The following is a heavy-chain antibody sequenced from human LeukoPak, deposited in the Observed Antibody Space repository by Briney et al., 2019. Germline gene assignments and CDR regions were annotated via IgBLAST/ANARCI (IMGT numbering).Heavy chain of an antibody. CDR2: LYTRSNT. CDR3: ARDRDCGGDCYTFDY. CDR1: GGSISSGTYY. V-gene: IGHV4-61*02. Sequence: SLTCTVSGGSISSGTYYWRWVRQPAGRGVEWIGRLYTRSNTNYNPSLKSPVTISVDTSKNQFSLKLSSVIAADTAVYYCARDRDCGGDCYTFDYWGQGTLVTVSS. D-gene: IGHD2-21*02. J-gene: IGHJ4*02.